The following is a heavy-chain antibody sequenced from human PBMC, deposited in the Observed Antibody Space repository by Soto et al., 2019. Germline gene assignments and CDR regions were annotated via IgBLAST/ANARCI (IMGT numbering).Heavy chain of an antibody. Sequence: QVQLQESGPGLVKPSETLSLTCTVSGGSISSYYWSWIRQPPGKGLEWIGYIYYSGSTNYNPSLKSRVTISVDPSKNQFSVTLSSLTAEDTAVYYCAGRYGYSFDYWGQGTLVTVSS. CDR1: GGSISSYY. J-gene: IGHJ4*02. V-gene: IGHV4-59*08. CDR3: AGRYGYSFDY. CDR2: IYYSGST. D-gene: IGHD1-1*01.